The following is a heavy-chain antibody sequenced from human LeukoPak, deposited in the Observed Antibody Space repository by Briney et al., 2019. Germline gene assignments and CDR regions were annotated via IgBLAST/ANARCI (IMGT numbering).Heavy chain of an antibody. V-gene: IGHV3-7*04. CDR3: ARDLRTDYPRHFDS. D-gene: IGHD3-16*01. CDR1: GFTFSSDW. J-gene: IGHJ4*02. CDR2: IKQDGSQK. Sequence: GGSLRLSCAASGFTFSSDWMTWVRQAPGNGLEWGANIKQDGSQKYYVDPLKGRFTISRDNAKNSLYLQLNSLPAEDPAVNFFARDLRTDYPRHFDSWGQGTLVTVSS.